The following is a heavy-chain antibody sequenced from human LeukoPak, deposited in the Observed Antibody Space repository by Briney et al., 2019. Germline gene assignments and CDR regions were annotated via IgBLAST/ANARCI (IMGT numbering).Heavy chain of an antibody. CDR2: FYSGGST. V-gene: IGHV3-66*01. D-gene: IGHD5-12*01. CDR3: ARGRGYSGYDESYPFDY. CDR1: GSAVSSNY. Sequence: GGSLGLSCAASGSAVSSNYMNWVRQAPGKGLGSLSVFYSGGSTDYADSVKGRFTMSRDNSKNTLYLQMNSLRAEDTAVYYCARGRGYSGYDESYPFDYWGQGSLVTVSS. J-gene: IGHJ4*02.